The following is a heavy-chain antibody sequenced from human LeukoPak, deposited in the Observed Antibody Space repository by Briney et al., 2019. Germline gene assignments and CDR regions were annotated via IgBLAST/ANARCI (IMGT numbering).Heavy chain of an antibody. V-gene: IGHV4-59*01. CDR2: IYYSGST. CDR1: GGSISSYY. Sequence: SETLSLTCTVSGGSISSYYWSWLRQPPGKGLEWIGYIYYSGSTNYNPSLKSRVTISVDTSKNQFSLKLSSVTAADTAVYYCASSVSGYGDYWGQGTLVTVSS. J-gene: IGHJ4*02. CDR3: ASSVSGYGDY. D-gene: IGHD5-12*01.